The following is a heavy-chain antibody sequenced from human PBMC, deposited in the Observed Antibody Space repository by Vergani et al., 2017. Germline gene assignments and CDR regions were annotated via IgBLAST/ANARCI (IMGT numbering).Heavy chain of an antibody. D-gene: IGHD3-22*01. Sequence: VQLVQSGAEVKKPGESLKISCQLSGYRFTNYWIGWVRQMPGKGLEWMGIIHPADSDTRYSPSFQGQVTISVDTSISTAYLQRSSLRASDSAMYYCARLYGRDSSGSKYFDYWGQGTLVTVSS. V-gene: IGHV5-51*01. CDR2: IHPADSDT. CDR3: ARLYGRDSSGSKYFDY. J-gene: IGHJ4*02. CDR1: GYRFTNYW.